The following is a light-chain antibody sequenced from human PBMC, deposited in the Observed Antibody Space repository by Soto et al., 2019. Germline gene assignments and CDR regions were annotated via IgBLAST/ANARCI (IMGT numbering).Light chain of an antibody. CDR2: GAS. CDR3: QQYGSSPWT. J-gene: IGKJ1*01. Sequence: EIVMTQSPASLSVSPGERATLSCRASQNVNSNLAWYQQKPGQAPRFLIYGASTRATGIPDRFSGSGSGTDFILSISRLEPEDFAVYYCQQYGSSPWTFGQGTKVDIK. V-gene: IGKV3-20*01. CDR1: QNVNSN.